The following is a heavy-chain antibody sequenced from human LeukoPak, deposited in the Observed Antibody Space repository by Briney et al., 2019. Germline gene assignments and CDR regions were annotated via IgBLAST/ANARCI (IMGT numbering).Heavy chain of an antibody. CDR1: GGTFSSYA. D-gene: IGHD2-2*02. V-gene: IGHV1-69*05. Sequence: SVKVSCKASGGTFSSYAISWGRQAPGQGLEWMGGIIPIFGTANYAQKFQGRVTITTDESTSTAYMELSSLRSEDTAVYYCARGGQLLYSGPALNYYMDVWGKGTTVTVSS. J-gene: IGHJ6*03. CDR2: IIPIFGTA. CDR3: ARGGQLLYSGPALNYYMDV.